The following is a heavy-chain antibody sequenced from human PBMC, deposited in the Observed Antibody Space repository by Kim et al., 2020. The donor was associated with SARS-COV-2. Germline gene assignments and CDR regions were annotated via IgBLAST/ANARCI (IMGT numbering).Heavy chain of an antibody. Sequence: SETLSLTCAVYGGSFSGYYWSWIRQPPGKGLEWIGEINHSGSTNYNPSLKSRVTISVDTSKNQFSLKLSSVTAADTAVYYCARRPYYYGSGRGFEDWGQG. V-gene: IGHV4-34*01. D-gene: IGHD3-10*01. CDR3: ARRPYYYGSGRGFED. J-gene: IGHJ4*02. CDR2: INHSGST. CDR1: GGSFSGYY.